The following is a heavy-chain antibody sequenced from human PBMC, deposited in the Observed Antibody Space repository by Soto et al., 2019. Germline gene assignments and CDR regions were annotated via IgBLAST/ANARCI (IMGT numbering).Heavy chain of an antibody. Sequence: WASVKVSCQASGYTFTSYYMHWVRQAPGQGLDWMGIINPSGGSTSYAQKFQGRVTMTRDTSTSTVYMELSSLSTEDTAVYYCARYPVLSYFESSGYGYFDYWGQGTLVTVSS. J-gene: IGHJ4*02. V-gene: IGHV1-46*01. D-gene: IGHD3-22*01. CDR2: INPSGGST. CDR1: GYTFTSYY. CDR3: ARYPVLSYFESSGYGYFDY.